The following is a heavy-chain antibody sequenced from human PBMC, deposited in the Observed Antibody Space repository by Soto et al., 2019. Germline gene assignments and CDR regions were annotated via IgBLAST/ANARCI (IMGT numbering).Heavy chain of an antibody. V-gene: IGHV3-33*01. D-gene: IGHD5-18*01. CDR3: GRGPWDTPMVTRDYYYGMDV. CDR1: GFTFSSYG. J-gene: IGHJ6*02. Sequence: QVQLVESGGGVVQPGRSLRLSCAASGFTFSSYGMHWVRQAPGKGLEWVAVIWYDGSNKYYADSVKGRFTISRDNSKNTLYLRMISLRAEDTALYYCGRGPWDTPMVTRDYYYGMDVWGQGTTVTVSS. CDR2: IWYDGSNK.